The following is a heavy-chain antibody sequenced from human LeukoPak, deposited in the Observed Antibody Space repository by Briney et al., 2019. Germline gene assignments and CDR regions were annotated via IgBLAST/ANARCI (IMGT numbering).Heavy chain of an antibody. V-gene: IGHV3-48*01. D-gene: IGHD3-9*01. CDR1: GFTFSSYS. J-gene: IGHJ4*02. CDR3: GDMTGAHGY. CDR2: ISSDSSTI. Sequence: PGGSLRLSCAASGFTFSSYSMNWVRQAPGKGLEWVSYISSDSSTIYYADSVKGRFTISRDNAKNSLYLQMNSLRAEDTAVYYCGDMTGAHGYWGQGTLVTVSS.